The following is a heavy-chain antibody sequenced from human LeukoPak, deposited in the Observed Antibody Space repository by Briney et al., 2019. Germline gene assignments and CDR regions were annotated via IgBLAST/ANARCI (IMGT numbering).Heavy chain of an antibody. CDR2: IKQDGSEK. J-gene: IGHJ3*02. CDR3: ARDIPHYCSGGSCYSGAFDI. D-gene: IGHD2-15*01. CDR1: GFTFSSYW. V-gene: IGHV3-7*01. Sequence: PGGSLRLSCAASGFTFSSYWMSWVRQAPGKGLEWVANIKQDGSEKYYVDSVKGRFTISRDNAKNSLYLQMNSLRAEDTAVYYCARDIPHYCSGGSCYSGAFDIWGQGTMVTVSS.